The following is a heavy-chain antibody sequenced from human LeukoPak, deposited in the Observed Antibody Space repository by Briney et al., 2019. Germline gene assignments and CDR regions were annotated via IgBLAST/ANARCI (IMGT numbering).Heavy chain of an antibody. CDR3: ARARDYTNWFDP. V-gene: IGHV1-2*02. CDR2: INPNSGGT. J-gene: IGHJ5*02. D-gene: IGHD4-11*01. Sequence: ASVKVSCKASGYTFTGYYMHWVRQAPGQGLEWMGWINPNSGGTNYAQKFQGRVTMTRDTSISIAYMELSRLRSDDTAVYYCARARDYTNWFDPWGQGTLVTVSS. CDR1: GYTFTGYY.